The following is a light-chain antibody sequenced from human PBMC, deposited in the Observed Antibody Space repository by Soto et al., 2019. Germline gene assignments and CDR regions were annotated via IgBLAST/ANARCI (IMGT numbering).Light chain of an antibody. CDR2: AAS. Sequence: DIQLTQSPSFLSASVGDRVTITCRASQGISSYLAWYQQKPGKAPKLLIYAASTLRSGVPSRFSGSGSGTEFTLTISSLQPEDFATYYCQQLNSYPFFGGGTKVEIK. V-gene: IGKV1-9*01. CDR3: QQLNSYPF. J-gene: IGKJ4*01. CDR1: QGISSY.